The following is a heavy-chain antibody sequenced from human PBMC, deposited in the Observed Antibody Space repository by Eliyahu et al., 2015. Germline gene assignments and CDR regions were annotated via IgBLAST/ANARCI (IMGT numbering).Heavy chain of an antibody. CDR1: GGTFSSYA. D-gene: IGHD2-2*01. J-gene: IGHJ6*02. CDR2: VIPIFGTA. CDR3: ARPIESSTSIQYGMDV. V-gene: IGHV1-69*01. Sequence: QVQLVQSGAEVKKPGSSVKVSCKASGGTFSSYAISWVRQAPGPGAWLVGGVIPIFGTANYAQKFQGRVTITADESTSTAYMELSSLRSEDTAVYYCARPIESSTSIQYGMDVWGQGTTVTVSS.